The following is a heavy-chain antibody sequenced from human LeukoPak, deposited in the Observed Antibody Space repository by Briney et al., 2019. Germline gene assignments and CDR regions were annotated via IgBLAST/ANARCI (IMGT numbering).Heavy chain of an antibody. CDR1: GFTFSSYD. CDR2: IGTAGDT. CDR3: TASQEYYYDSSGYYYVGYYYYMDV. D-gene: IGHD3-22*01. J-gene: IGHJ6*03. Sequence: GGSLRLSCAACGFTFSSYDMHWVRQATGKGLEWVSAIGTAGDTYYPGSVKGQFTISRENAKNSLYLQMNSLKTEDTAVYYCTASQEYYYDSSGYYYVGYYYYMDVWGKGTTVTVSS. V-gene: IGHV3-13*03.